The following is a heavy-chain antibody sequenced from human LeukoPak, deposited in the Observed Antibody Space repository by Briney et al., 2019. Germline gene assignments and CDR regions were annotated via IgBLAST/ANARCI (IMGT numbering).Heavy chain of an antibody. J-gene: IGHJ6*03. CDR2: ISSCSSYI. CDR3: ARERTYDFWSGYSGPDYMDV. Sequence: GGSLRLSCAASGFTFSSYSMNWVRQAPGKGLEWVSSISSCSSYIYYADSVKGRFTTSRDNAKNSLYLQMNSLRAEDTAVYYCARERTYDFWSGYSGPDYMDVWGKGTTVTVSS. D-gene: IGHD3-3*01. V-gene: IGHV3-21*01. CDR1: GFTFSSYS.